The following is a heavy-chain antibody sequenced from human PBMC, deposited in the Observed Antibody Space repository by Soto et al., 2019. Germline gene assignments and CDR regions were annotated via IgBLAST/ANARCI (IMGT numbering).Heavy chain of an antibody. V-gene: IGHV4-59*01. J-gene: IGHJ6*02. CDR1: GGSISSYY. CDR3: ARGELRFLEWLSPHGMDV. Sequence: KTSETLSLTCTVSGGSISSYYWSWIRQPPGKGLEWIGYIYYSGSTNYNPSLKSRVTISVDTSKNQFSLKLSSVTAADTAVYYCARGELRFLEWLSPHGMDVWGQGTTVTVSS. D-gene: IGHD3-3*01. CDR2: IYYSGST.